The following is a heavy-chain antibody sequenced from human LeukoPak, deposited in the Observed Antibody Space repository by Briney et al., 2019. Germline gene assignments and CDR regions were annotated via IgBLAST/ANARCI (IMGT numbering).Heavy chain of an antibody. CDR1: GYTFTSYD. CDR2: MNPNSGNT. J-gene: IGHJ3*02. Sequence: GASVKVSCKASGYTFTSYDINWVRQATGQGLEWMGWMNPNSGNTGYAQKFQGRVTITRNTSISTAYMELSSLRSEDTAVYYCARGRGWNDFGAFDIWGQGTMVTVSS. D-gene: IGHD1-1*01. V-gene: IGHV1-8*03. CDR3: ARGRGWNDFGAFDI.